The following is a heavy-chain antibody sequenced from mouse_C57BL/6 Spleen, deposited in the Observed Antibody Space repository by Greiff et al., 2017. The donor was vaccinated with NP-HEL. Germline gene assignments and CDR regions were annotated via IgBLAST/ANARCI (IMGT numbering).Heavy chain of an antibody. Sequence: EVKLMESGGGLVKPGGSLKLSCAASGFTFSSYTMSWVRQTPEKRLEWVATISGGGGNTYYPDSVKGRFTISRDNAKNTLYLQMSSLRSEDTALYYCARDGYDAMDYWGQGTSVTVSS. V-gene: IGHV5-9*01. CDR2: ISGGGGNT. J-gene: IGHJ4*01. CDR3: ARDGYDAMDY. D-gene: IGHD2-3*01. CDR1: GFTFSSYT.